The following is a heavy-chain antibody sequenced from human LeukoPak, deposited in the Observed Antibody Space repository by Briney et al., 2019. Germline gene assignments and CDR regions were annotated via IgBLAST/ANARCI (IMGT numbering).Heavy chain of an antibody. J-gene: IGHJ5*02. CDR2: ISYSGNT. CDR3: ARFLSWRNWFDP. V-gene: IGHV4-39*07. D-gene: IGHD6-13*01. Sequence: SETLSLTCTVSGGSIISSDYHWGWVRQPPGKGLEWIGTISYSGNTDYNPSLKSRVTISVDTSKNQFSLKLSSVTAADTAVYYCARFLSWRNWFDPWGQGTLVTVSS. CDR1: GGSIISSDYH.